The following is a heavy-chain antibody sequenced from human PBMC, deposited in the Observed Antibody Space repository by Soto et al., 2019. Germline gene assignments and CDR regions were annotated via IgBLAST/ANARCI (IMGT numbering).Heavy chain of an antibody. Sequence: QVQLQESGPGLVKPSQTLSLTCTVSGGSISTGGYYWSWIRQHPGKGLEWIVYIYNSATSYYNPSLKSRVTISVDNYKNQFSLKLSSVTVADTAVYYCARDPAPWGQGALVTVSS. V-gene: IGHV4-31*03. CDR1: GGSISTGGYY. CDR3: ARDPAP. J-gene: IGHJ5*02. CDR2: IYNSATS.